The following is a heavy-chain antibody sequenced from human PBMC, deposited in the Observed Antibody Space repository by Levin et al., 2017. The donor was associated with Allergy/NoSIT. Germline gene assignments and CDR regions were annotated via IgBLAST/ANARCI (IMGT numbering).Heavy chain of an antibody. J-gene: IGHJ4*02. D-gene: IGHD3-10*01. CDR2: IYSSGSS. CDR3: ARAEVGSEH. CDR1: GGSISSGSYY. V-gene: IGHV4-61*02. Sequence: SETLSLTCKVSGGSISSGSYYWSWIRQPAAKGLEWIGRIYSSGSSNYNPSLKSRVTISVDTSKNQFSLKLSSVTAADTAVYYCARAEVGSEHWGQGTLVTVSS.